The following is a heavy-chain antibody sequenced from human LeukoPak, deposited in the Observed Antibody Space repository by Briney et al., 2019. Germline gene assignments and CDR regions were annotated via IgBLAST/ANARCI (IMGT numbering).Heavy chain of an antibody. D-gene: IGHD5-18*01. CDR3: ARRGYNYEFFDY. CDR2: IYPGDSDT. V-gene: IGHV5-51*01. Sequence: GESLKISCKGSGDSFTSYWIGWVRQLPGKGLEWMGTIYPGDSDTRYSPSFQGQVTISADKSISTAYLQWSSLKASDTAIYYCARRGYNYEFFDYWGQGTLVTVSS. J-gene: IGHJ4*02. CDR1: GDSFTSYW.